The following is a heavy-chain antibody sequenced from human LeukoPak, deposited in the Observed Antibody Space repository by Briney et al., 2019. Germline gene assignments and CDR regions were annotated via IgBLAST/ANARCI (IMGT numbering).Heavy chain of an antibody. D-gene: IGHD4-17*01. Sequence: ASVKVSCKASGYTFTSYDINWVRQATGQGLEWMGWMNPNSGNTGYAQKFQDRVNITRNNSISTAYIELSSLRSQGTAVYSCARAYGDYGIDNWGQGTPVTVSS. CDR1: GYTFTSYD. V-gene: IGHV1-8*01. CDR3: ARAYGDYGIDN. J-gene: IGHJ4*02. CDR2: MNPNSGNT.